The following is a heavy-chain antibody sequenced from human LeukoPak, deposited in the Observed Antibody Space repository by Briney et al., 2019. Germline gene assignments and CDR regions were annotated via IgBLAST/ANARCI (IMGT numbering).Heavy chain of an antibody. D-gene: IGHD2-2*01. V-gene: IGHV4-34*01. CDR1: GGSISGYY. CDR3: ARPTPYCSSTSCYLRRRGYFQH. Sequence: SETLSLTCTVSGGSISGYYWSWIRQPPGKGLEWIGEINHSGSTNYNPSLKSRVTISVDTSKNQFSLKLSSVTAADTAVYYCARPTPYCSSTSCYLRRRGYFQHWGQGTLVTVSS. J-gene: IGHJ1*01. CDR2: INHSGST.